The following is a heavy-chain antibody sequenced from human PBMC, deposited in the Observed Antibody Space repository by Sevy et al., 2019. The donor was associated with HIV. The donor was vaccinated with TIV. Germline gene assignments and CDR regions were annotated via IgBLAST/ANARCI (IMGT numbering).Heavy chain of an antibody. J-gene: IGHJ5*02. Sequence: GGSLRLSCAASGFTFSSYAMPWVRQAPGKGLEWVSAISGSGGYTYYADSVKGRFTISRDNSKKTLDLQMHSLRAEDTAVYYCAKEGYESSGYYHWGQGTLVTVSS. V-gene: IGHV3-23*01. CDR2: ISGSGGYT. CDR3: AKEGYESSGYYH. D-gene: IGHD3-22*01. CDR1: GFTFSSYA.